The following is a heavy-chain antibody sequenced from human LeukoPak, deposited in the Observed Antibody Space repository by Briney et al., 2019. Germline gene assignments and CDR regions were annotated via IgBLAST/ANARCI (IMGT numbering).Heavy chain of an antibody. CDR1: GYTFTGYY. J-gene: IGHJ6*02. V-gene: IGHV1-8*02. CDR2: MNPNSGNT. Sequence: ASVKVPCKASGYTFTGYYIHWVRQATGQGLEWMGWMNPNSGNTGYAQKFQGRVTMTRNTSISTAYMELSSLRSEDTAVYYCARSGVAAIYYYGMDVWGQGTTVTVSS. CDR3: ARSGVAAIYYYGMDV. D-gene: IGHD2-15*01.